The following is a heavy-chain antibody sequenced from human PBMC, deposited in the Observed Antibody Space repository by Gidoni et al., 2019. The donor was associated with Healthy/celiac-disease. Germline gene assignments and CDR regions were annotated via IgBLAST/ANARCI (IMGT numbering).Heavy chain of an antibody. Sequence: QVQLVQSGAEVKKPGASVKVSCKASGYTFTSYAMHWVRQAPGQRLEWMGWITAGNGNTKYSQKFQGRVTITRDTSASTAYMELSSLRSEDTAVYYCARAHDYYGSGLDGVWFDPWGQGTLVTVSS. CDR3: ARAHDYYGSGLDGVWFDP. D-gene: IGHD3-10*01. CDR1: GYTFTSYA. CDR2: ITAGNGNT. J-gene: IGHJ5*02. V-gene: IGHV1-3*01.